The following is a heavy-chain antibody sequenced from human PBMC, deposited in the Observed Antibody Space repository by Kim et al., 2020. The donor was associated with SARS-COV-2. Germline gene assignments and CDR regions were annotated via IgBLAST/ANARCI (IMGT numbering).Heavy chain of an antibody. J-gene: IGHJ6*02. V-gene: IGHV3-49*03. CDR2: IRSKAYGGTT. Sequence: GGSLRLSCTASGFTFGDYAMSWFRQAPGKGLEWVGFIRSKAYGGTTEYAASVKGRFTISIDDSKSIAYLQMNSLKTEDTAVYYCTRLDDYGDYPYYYYGMDVWGQGTTVTVSS. CDR3: TRLDDYGDYPYYYYGMDV. D-gene: IGHD4-17*01. CDR1: GFTFGDYA.